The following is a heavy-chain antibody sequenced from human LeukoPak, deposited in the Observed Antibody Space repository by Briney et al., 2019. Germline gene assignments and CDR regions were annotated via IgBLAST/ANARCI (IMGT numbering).Heavy chain of an antibody. CDR3: ARHRTSPAEYYYYYMDV. J-gene: IGHJ6*03. D-gene: IGHD2-8*01. Sequence: GESLKISCKGSGYTFTGYWIAWVRQMPGKGLEWMGIIHPADSETRYSPSFQGQVTLSADRSTSAVYLQWSSLKASDTAIYYCARHRTSPAEYYYYYMDVWGKGTTVTVSS. CDR2: IHPADSET. V-gene: IGHV5-51*01. CDR1: GYTFTGYW.